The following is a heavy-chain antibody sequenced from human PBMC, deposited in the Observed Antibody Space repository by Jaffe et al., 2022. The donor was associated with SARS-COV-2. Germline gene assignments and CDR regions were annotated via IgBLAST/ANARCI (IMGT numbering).Heavy chain of an antibody. J-gene: IGHJ6*02. CDR3: ARGGGLWFGELLPDYYYGMDV. Sequence: QVQLVQSGAEVKKPGASVKVSCKASGYTFTSYAMHWVRQAPGQRLEWMGWSNAGNGNTKYSQEFQGRVTITRDTSASTAYMELSSLRSEDMAVYYCARGGGLWFGELLPDYYYGMDVWGQGTTVTVSS. V-gene: IGHV1-3*02. CDR2: SNAGNGNT. CDR1: GYTFTSYA. D-gene: IGHD3-10*01.